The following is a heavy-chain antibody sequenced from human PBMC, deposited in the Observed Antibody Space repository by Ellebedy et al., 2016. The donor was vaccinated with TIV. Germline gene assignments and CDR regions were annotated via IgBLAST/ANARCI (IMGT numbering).Heavy chain of an antibody. V-gene: IGHV3-74*01. CDR1: GFTFSSYW. CDR3: VRRSSGYCVGTSCTTDFDY. D-gene: IGHD2-2*03. Sequence: GESLKISCAASGFTFSSYWMHWVRQAPGKGLVWVSRIYTDGSRTHYADSVEGRFSIYRDNAKNTVYLEMNSLRAEDTAVYYCVRRSSGYCVGTSCTTDFDYWGQGTLVTVSS. J-gene: IGHJ4*02. CDR2: IYTDGSRT.